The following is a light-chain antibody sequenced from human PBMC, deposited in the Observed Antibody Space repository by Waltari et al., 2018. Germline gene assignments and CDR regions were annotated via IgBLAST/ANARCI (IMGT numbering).Light chain of an antibody. CDR2: WAS. CDR1: QSVLFSSNNQNY. V-gene: IGKV4-1*01. CDR3: QQYYSTPPT. Sequence: DIVMTQSPDSLAVSLGERATIHCNSSQSVLFSSNNQNYLAWYQQKPGQPPKLLIYWASTRESGVPDRFSGSGSGTDFTLTISSLQAEDVAVYYCQQYYSTPPTFGQGTKVEIK. J-gene: IGKJ1*01.